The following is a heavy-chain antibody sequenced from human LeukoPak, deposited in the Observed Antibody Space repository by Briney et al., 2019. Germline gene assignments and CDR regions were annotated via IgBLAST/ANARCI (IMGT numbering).Heavy chain of an antibody. CDR3: ASGIAVAGTGGAFDI. CDR2: IIPIFGTA. V-gene: IGHV1-69*05. CDR1: GGTFSSYA. D-gene: IGHD6-19*01. Sequence: GASVKVSCKASGGTFSSYAISWVRQAPGQGLEWMGRIIPIFGTANYAQKFQGRVTITTDESTSTAYMELSSLRSEDTAVYYCASGIAVAGTGGAFDIWGQGTMSPSLQ. J-gene: IGHJ3*02.